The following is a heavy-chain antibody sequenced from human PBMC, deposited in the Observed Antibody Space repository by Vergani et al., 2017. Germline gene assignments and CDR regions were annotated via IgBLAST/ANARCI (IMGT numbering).Heavy chain of an antibody. CDR2: IWYDGSNK. V-gene: IGHV3-33*08. J-gene: IGHJ5*01. D-gene: IGHD1-1*01. Sequence: VQLVESGGGLVQPGGSLRLSCAASGFIFSHYWMSWVRQAPGKGLEWVAVIWYDGSNKYYGDSVKGRFTISRDNSKNTLYLQMNSLRVEDTAVYYCARWGNEKRLDSWGQGTLVTVSS. CDR3: ARWGNEKRLDS. CDR1: GFIFSHYW.